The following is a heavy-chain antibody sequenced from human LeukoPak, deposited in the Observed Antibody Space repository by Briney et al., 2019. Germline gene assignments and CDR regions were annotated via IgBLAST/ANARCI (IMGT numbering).Heavy chain of an antibody. CDR2: IKQDGSEK. CDR1: GYSISSGYY. J-gene: IGHJ4*02. V-gene: IGHV3-7*01. Sequence: ETLSLTCTVSGYSISSGYYWGWIRQPPGKGLEWVANIKQDGSEKYYVDSVKGRFTISRDNAKNSLYLQMNSLRAEDTAVYYCARETDSTLFDYWGQGTLVTVSS. CDR3: ARETDSTLFDY. D-gene: IGHD2-2*01.